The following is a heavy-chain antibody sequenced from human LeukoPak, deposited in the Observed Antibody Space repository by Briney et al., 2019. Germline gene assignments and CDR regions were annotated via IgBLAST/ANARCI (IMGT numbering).Heavy chain of an antibody. CDR2: IIPILGIA. CDR3: ARSVDPGKVYFQH. Sequence: SVKVSCKASGGTFSSYAISWVRQAPGQGLEWMGRIIPILGIANYAQKFQGRVTITADKSTSTAYMELSSLRSEDTAVYYCARSVDPGKVYFQHWGQGTLVTVSS. D-gene: IGHD3-9*01. V-gene: IGHV1-69*04. CDR1: GGTFSSYA. J-gene: IGHJ1*01.